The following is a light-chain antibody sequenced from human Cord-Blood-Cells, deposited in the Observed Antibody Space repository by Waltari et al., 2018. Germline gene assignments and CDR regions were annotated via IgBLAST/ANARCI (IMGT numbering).Light chain of an antibody. J-gene: IGKJ4*01. CDR3: QQRSNWPLT. CDR1: QSVSSY. CDR2: DAS. Sequence: EIVLTQSPATLSLSPGERATLSCRASQSVSSYLAWSQQKPGQAPRLLIYDASNRATCIPARFSGSGSGTDFTLTISSLEPEDFAVYYCQQRSNWPLTFGGGTKVEIK. V-gene: IGKV3-11*01.